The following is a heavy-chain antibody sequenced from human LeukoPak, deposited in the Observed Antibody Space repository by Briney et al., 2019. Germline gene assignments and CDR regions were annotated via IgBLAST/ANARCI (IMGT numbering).Heavy chain of an antibody. J-gene: IGHJ4*02. Sequence: PSEALSLTCTVSGGSISSGDYYWSWIRHPPGKGLEWIGYIYYSGSTYYNPSLKSRVTISVDTSKNQFSLKLSSVTAADTAVYYCARAMVRDPLDDYWGQGTLVTVSS. V-gene: IGHV4-30-4*01. CDR3: ARAMVRDPLDDY. D-gene: IGHD3-10*01. CDR2: IYYSGST. CDR1: GGSISSGDYY.